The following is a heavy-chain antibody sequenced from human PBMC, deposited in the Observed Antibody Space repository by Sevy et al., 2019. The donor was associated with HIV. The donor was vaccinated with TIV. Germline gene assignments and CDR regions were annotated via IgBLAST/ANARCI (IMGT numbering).Heavy chain of an antibody. D-gene: IGHD1-1*01. J-gene: IGHJ6*02. Sequence: ASVKVSCKASGYTFTDYYIHWVRQAPGQGLEWMAWINPNDGVTNYAQRFQGGVTVTRDTSISTAYMGLRRLRSDDTAIYYCARLTTMPTSDLYGMDVWGQGTTVTVSS. CDR3: ARLTTMPTSDLYGMDV. CDR1: GYTFTDYY. CDR2: INPNDGVT. V-gene: IGHV1-2*02.